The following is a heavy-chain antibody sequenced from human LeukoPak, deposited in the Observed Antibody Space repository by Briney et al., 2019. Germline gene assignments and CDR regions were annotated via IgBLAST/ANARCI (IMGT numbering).Heavy chain of an antibody. D-gene: IGHD2-2*01. CDR3: ARHADIVVVPAATIDY. J-gene: IGHJ4*02. V-gene: IGHV3-30*04. CDR2: ISYDGSNK. Sequence: GGSLRLSCAASGFTFSSYAMHWVRQAPGKGLEWVAGISYDGSNKYYADSVKGRFTISRDNSKNTLYLQMNSLRAEDTAVYYCARHADIVVVPAATIDYWGQGTLVTVSS. CDR1: GFTFSSYA.